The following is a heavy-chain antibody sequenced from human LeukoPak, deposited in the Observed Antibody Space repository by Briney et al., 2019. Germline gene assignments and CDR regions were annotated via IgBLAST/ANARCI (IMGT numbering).Heavy chain of an antibody. CDR1: GGSISSTSYY. V-gene: IGHV4-39*07. J-gene: IGHJ4*02. CDR2: IYYSGST. Sequence: SETLSLTCTVSGGSISSTSYYWGWIRQPPGKGLEWIGSIYYSGSTYYNPSLKSRVTISVDTSKNQFSLKLSSVTAADTAVYYCARDRSPDYYDSSGYTFDYWGQGTLVTVSS. CDR3: ARDRSPDYYDSSGYTFDY. D-gene: IGHD3-22*01.